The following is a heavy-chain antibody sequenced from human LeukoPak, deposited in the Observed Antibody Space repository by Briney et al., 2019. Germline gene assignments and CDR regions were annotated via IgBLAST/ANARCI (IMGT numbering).Heavy chain of an antibody. CDR3: ARGRIPFRWSAAFDI. Sequence: PSETLSLTCTVSGGSISSYYWSWIRQPAGKGLEWIGRIYTSGSTNYNPSLKSRVTMSVDTSKNQFSLKLSSVTAADTAVYYCARGRIPFRWSAAFDIWGQGTMVTVSS. J-gene: IGHJ3*02. D-gene: IGHD2-15*01. CDR1: GGSISSYY. V-gene: IGHV4-4*07. CDR2: IYTSGST.